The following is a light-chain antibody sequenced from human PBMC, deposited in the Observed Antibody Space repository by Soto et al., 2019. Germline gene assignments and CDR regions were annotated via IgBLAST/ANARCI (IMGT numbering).Light chain of an antibody. Sequence: DIQMTQSPSSVSASVVDTVTITCRASQSISSWLAWYQQKPGTVPKLLIYAASSLQSGVPSRFSGSGAGTEFTLTITSLQPEDFGTYYCQQGDSFPITFGQGTRLEIK. CDR1: QSISSW. CDR3: QQGDSFPIT. CDR2: AAS. V-gene: IGKV1-12*01. J-gene: IGKJ5*01.